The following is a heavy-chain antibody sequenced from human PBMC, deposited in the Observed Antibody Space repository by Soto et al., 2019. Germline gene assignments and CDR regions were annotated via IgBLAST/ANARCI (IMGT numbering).Heavy chain of an antibody. CDR3: ATGGPAGDFDN. V-gene: IGHV1-24*01. Sequence: ASVKVSCKVSGYSLNDLSIRWVRQAPGKGLEWMGGFDPEDGEIVYAQKFQGRVTMTEDTSTDTANMDLSSLRSEDTAVYYCATGGPAGDFDNWGQGTLVTVSS. CDR2: FDPEDGEI. J-gene: IGHJ4*02. D-gene: IGHD3-10*01. CDR1: GYSLNDLS.